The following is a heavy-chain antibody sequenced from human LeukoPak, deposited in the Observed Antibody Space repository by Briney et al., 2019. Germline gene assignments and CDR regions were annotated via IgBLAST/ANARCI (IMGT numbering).Heavy chain of an antibody. J-gene: IGHJ3*02. V-gene: IGHV3-69-1*01. CDR2: IRTDGTI. CDR1: GFTFSSYW. D-gene: IGHD2/OR15-2a*01. CDR3: ARDNIWAFDI. Sequence: GGSLRLSCAASGFTFSSYWMHWVRQAPGKGLEWVSHIRTDGTITYADSVKGRFTISRDDAKTSVYLQMNSLRDEDTAIYYCARDNIWAFDIWGQGTMVTVSS.